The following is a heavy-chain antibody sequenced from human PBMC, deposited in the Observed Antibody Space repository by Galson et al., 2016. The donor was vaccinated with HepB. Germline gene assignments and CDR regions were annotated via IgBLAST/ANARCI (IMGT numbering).Heavy chain of an antibody. CDR1: GYTLSRYY. CDR3: SRGTMGGYDFDY. CDR2: TNPSDGST. D-gene: IGHD5-12*01. V-gene: IGHV1-46*01. Sequence: SVKVSCKATGYTLSRYYIHWVRQAPGRGLEWMAITNPSDGSTRYTQKFQGRVIMTRDTSTSTVYMQLSSLKSEDTAVYYCSRGTMGGYDFDYWGQGTLVTVSS. J-gene: IGHJ4*02.